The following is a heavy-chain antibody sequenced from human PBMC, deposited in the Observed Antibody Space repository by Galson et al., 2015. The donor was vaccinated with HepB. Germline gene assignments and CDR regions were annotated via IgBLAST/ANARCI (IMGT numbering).Heavy chain of an antibody. CDR2: IIPTSGAA. D-gene: IGHD3-22*01. CDR3: ARDSSGYPFQF. Sequence: SVKVSCKASGGTFSTYSLSWVRQAPGQGLQWMGGIIPTSGAASNAQRFQGRVTFTADGSTSTAYMELSNLRSGDTAVYYCARDSSGYPFQFWGQGTLVTVSS. J-gene: IGHJ4*02. V-gene: IGHV1-69*13. CDR1: GGTFSTYS.